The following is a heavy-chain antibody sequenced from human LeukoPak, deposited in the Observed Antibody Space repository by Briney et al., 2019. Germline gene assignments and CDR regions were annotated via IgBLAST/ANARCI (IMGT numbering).Heavy chain of an antibody. D-gene: IGHD1-26*01. CDR3: ARQLGATLYFDY. CDR1: GYRFISYW. CDR2: IYPGDSNT. V-gene: IGHV5-51*01. J-gene: IGHJ4*02. Sequence: GESLKISCKGSGYRFISYWIGWVRQMPGKDLEWMGIIYPGDSNTRYSPSFQGQVTISADKSISAAYLQWSSLKASDTAMYYCARQLGATLYFDYWGQGTQVTVSS.